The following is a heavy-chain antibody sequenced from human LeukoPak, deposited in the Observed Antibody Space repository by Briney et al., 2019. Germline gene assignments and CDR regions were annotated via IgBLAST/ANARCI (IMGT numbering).Heavy chain of an antibody. V-gene: IGHV3-33*01. CDR1: GFTFNSYA. D-gene: IGHD5-18*01. J-gene: IGHJ2*01. Sequence: GGSLRLSCAASGFTFNSYAMHWVRQAPGKGLEWVAVIWYDGSNGYYADSVKGRFTISRDNSKNTLNLQMNRLRAEDTALYYCASDSVRYSYGDYWYFDLWGRGTLVTVSS. CDR3: ASDSVRYSYGDYWYFDL. CDR2: IWYDGSNG.